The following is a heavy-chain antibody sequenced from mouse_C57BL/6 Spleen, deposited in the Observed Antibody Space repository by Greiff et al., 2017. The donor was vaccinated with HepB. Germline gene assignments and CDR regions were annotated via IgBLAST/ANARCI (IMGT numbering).Heavy chain of an antibody. CDR1: GYTFTSYW. CDR3: ARLEGHSPLWYFDV. J-gene: IGHJ1*03. CDR2: IYPGSGST. V-gene: IGHV1-55*01. D-gene: IGHD3-3*01. Sequence: QVQLQQPGAELVKPGASVKMSCKASGYTFTSYWITWVKQRPGQGLEWIGDIYPGSGSTNYNEKFKSKATLTVDTSSSTAYMQLSSLTSEDSAVYYCARLEGHSPLWYFDVWGTGTTVTVSS.